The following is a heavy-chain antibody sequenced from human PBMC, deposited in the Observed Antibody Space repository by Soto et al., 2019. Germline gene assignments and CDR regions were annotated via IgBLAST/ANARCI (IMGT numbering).Heavy chain of an antibody. D-gene: IGHD3-22*01. V-gene: IGHV5-51*01. CDR1: GYSCTNYC. CDR2: IYPGDSDI. CDR3: ARTSHYDSSGYYDAFDV. Sequence: GGSLKNSCNGSGYSCTNYCGGWGRQMPWKGLEWMGIIYPGDSDIRFSPSFQGQVTISADKSINTAYLQWSSLMASDTAMYYCARTSHYDSSGYYDAFDVWGQGTIVTGSS. J-gene: IGHJ3*01.